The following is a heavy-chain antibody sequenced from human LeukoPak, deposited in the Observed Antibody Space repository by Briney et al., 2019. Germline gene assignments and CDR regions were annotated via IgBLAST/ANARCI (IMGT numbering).Heavy chain of an antibody. CDR2: ISGSGGST. Sequence: GGSLRLSCAASGFTFSSYAMSWVRQAPGKGLEWVSAISGSGGSTYYADSVKGRFTISRDNSKNTLYLQMNSLRAEDTAVYYCAKDNLNYYDSSGYYGNWGQGTLVTVS. D-gene: IGHD3-22*01. J-gene: IGHJ4*02. CDR3: AKDNLNYYDSSGYYGN. CDR1: GFTFSSYA. V-gene: IGHV3-23*01.